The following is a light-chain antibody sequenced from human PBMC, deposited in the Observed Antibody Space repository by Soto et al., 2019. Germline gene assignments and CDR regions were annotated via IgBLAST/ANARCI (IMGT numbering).Light chain of an antibody. CDR2: DAS. J-gene: IGKJ1*01. Sequence: DIQVTQSPSTLSASVGDAVTITCRASESIDNWLAWYQQKPGKAPKLLIYDASSLESGVPSRFSGSGSGTEFTLTISSLQPDDFATYYCQQYTRTFGQGTKVDIK. V-gene: IGKV1-5*01. CDR3: QQYTRT. CDR1: ESIDNW.